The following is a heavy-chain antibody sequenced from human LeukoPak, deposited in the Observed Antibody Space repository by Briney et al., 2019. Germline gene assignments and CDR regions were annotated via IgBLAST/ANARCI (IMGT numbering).Heavy chain of an antibody. Sequence: VASVKVSCKASGYTFTSYGISWVRQAPGQGLEWMGGIIPIFGTANYAQKFQGRVTITADESTSTAYMELSSLRSEDTAVYYCARALGDYYYGMDVWGQGTTVTVSS. V-gene: IGHV1-69*13. CDR1: GYTFTSYG. CDR2: IIPIFGTA. J-gene: IGHJ6*02. CDR3: ARALGDYYYGMDV.